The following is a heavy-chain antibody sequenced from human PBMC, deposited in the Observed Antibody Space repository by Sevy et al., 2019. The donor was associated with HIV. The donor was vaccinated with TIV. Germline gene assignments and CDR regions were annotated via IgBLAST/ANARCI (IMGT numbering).Heavy chain of an antibody. J-gene: IGHJ6*03. V-gene: IGHV3-7*01. Sequence: GGSLRLSCAASGFTFSSYWMSWVRQAPGKGLEWVANIKQDGSERYYEDSVKGRFTISRDNTKNSLYLQMNRLRVEDTAVYYCARDSQNIVVVPAATINYYYSYYMDVWGKGTTVTVSS. CDR1: GFTFSSYW. CDR3: ARDSQNIVVVPAATINYYYSYYMDV. D-gene: IGHD2-2*01. CDR2: IKQDGSER.